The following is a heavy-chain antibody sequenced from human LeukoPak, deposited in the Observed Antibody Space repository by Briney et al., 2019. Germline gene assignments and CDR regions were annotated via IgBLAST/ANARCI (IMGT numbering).Heavy chain of an antibody. CDR1: GYTLTELS. CDR2: FDPEDGET. D-gene: IGHD2-15*01. CDR3: ARIPGDIVVVVAATYYFDY. J-gene: IGHJ4*02. V-gene: IGHV1-24*01. Sequence: ASVKVSCKVSGYTLTELSMHWVRQAPGKGLEWMGGFDPEDGETIYAQKFQDRVTMTEDTSTDTAYMELSSLRSEDTAVYYCARIPGDIVVVVAATYYFDYWGQGTLVTVSS.